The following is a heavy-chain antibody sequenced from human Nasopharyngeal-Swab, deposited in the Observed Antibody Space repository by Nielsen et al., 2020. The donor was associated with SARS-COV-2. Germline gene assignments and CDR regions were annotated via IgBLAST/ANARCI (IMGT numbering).Heavy chain of an antibody. V-gene: IGHV3-23*01. CDR2: ISGSGGST. CDR3: AKDQTYCSGGSCLNYFDY. J-gene: IGHJ4*02. Sequence: GESLKISCAASGFTFSSFIMSWVRQAPGKGLEWVSAISGSGGSTYYADSVKGRFTISRDNSKNTLYLQMNSLRAEDTAVYYCAKDQTYCSGGSCLNYFDYWGQGTLVTVSS. D-gene: IGHD2-15*01. CDR1: GFTFSSFI.